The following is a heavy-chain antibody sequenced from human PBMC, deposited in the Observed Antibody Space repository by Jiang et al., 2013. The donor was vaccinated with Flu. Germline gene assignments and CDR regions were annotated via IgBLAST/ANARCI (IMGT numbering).Heavy chain of an antibody. CDR2: IYYSGST. V-gene: IGHV4-39*01. J-gene: IGHJ4*02. CDR3: ARRRVGAVDY. Sequence: GPGLVKPSETLSLTCTVSGGSISSSSYYWGWIRQPPGKGLEWIGSIYYSGSTYYNPSLKSRVTISVDTSKNQFSLKLSSVTAADTAVYYCARRRVGAVDYWGQGTLVTVSS. CDR1: GGSISSSSYY. D-gene: IGHD1-26*01.